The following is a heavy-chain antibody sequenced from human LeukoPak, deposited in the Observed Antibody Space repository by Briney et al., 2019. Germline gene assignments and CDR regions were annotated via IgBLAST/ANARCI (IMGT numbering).Heavy chain of an antibody. CDR1: GGSISGSSYY. CDR3: VRREYSNKSPFDY. CDR2: IYYSGST. J-gene: IGHJ4*02. Sequence: NPSETLSLTCTVFGGSISGSSYYWGWIRQPPGRGLEWIGSIYYSGSTYYNPSLKSRVTISVDTSKNQFSLKLNSVTAADTAVYYCVRREYSNKSPFDYWGQGTLVTVSS. D-gene: IGHD4-11*01. V-gene: IGHV4-39*01.